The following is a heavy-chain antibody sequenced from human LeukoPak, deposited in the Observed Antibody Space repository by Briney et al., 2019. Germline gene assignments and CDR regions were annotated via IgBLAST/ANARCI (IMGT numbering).Heavy chain of an antibody. D-gene: IGHD6-19*01. CDR3: AKLAGIRGWFVYYFDY. CDR2: MSGRGDTS. CDR1: GFNFGTHV. J-gene: IGHJ4*02. Sequence: GGSLRLSCAASGFNFGTHVMTWVRPPPGKGLEWVSGMSGRGDTSYHADYEKGRLTISRDNSKHTLFLQINSLRAEDTAVYYCAKLAGIRGWFVYYFDYWGQGTLVTVS. V-gene: IGHV3-23*01.